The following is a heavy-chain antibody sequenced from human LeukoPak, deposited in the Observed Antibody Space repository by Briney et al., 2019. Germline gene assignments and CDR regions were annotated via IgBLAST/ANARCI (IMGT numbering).Heavy chain of an antibody. D-gene: IGHD3-10*01. Sequence: ASVKVSCRASGYTFSYYYVYWVRQAPRQGLEWMGWINPASGGTNYAPKFQGRVTMTRDTSISTAYMELNRLTSDDTAVYYCARDLRGFGDYFDYWGQGTLVTVSS. V-gene: IGHV1-2*02. J-gene: IGHJ4*02. CDR1: GYTFSYYY. CDR2: INPASGGT. CDR3: ARDLRGFGDYFDY.